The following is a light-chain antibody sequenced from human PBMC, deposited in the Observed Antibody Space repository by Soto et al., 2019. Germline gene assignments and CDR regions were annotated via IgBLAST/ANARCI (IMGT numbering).Light chain of an antibody. J-gene: IGKJ2*01. CDR3: QQYSISPYT. CDR1: QTISNW. V-gene: IGKV1-5*01. Sequence: DIQMTQSPSTLSASVGDRVTITCRASQTISNWLAWYQQKPGKAPKLLIYDASSLPSGVPPRFSGREFGTDFTLTISSLQPGDFATYYCQQYSISPYTFGQGTALEIK. CDR2: DAS.